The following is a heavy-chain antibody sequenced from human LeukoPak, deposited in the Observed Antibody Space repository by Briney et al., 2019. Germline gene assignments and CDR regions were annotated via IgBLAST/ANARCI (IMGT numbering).Heavy chain of an antibody. V-gene: IGHV1-2*02. D-gene: IGHD3-22*01. CDR2: INPNSGGT. CDR3: ARARFLADSSGYYYVVAEYYFDY. J-gene: IGHJ4*02. Sequence: ASVKVSCKASGYIFTGYYMHWVRQAPGQGREWMGWINPNSGGTNYAQKVQVRVTMTRDTSISTAYMELSRLRSDDTAVYYCARARFLADSSGYYYVVAEYYFDYWGQGTLVTVSS. CDR1: GYIFTGYY.